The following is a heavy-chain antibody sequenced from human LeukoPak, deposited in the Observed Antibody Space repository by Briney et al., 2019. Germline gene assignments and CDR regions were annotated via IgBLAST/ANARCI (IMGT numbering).Heavy chain of an antibody. D-gene: IGHD2-2*01. Sequence: ASVKVSCKASGYTFTGYYMHWVRQAPGQGLEWMGWINPNSGGTNDAQKFQGRVTMTRDTSISTAYMELSRLRSDDTAVYYCARAKGGNIVVVPAAKLYWFDPWGQGTLVTVSS. CDR3: ARAKGGNIVVVPAAKLYWFDP. CDR2: INPNSGGT. J-gene: IGHJ5*02. V-gene: IGHV1-2*02. CDR1: GYTFTGYY.